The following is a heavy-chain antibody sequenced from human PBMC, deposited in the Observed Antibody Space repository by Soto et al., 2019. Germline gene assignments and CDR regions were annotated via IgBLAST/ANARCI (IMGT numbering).Heavy chain of an antibody. Sequence: SETLSLTCAVSGDSVSSTFWWSWGRQSPWKGLEWLGEVFHSGDTNYNPSLKKRVTMSVDKSKNQVSLNLTSVTGADTAVYHCVRVGFWSSYPYFDYWGQGAQVT. D-gene: IGHD3-3*01. V-gene: IGHV4-4*02. CDR1: GDSVSSTFW. CDR3: VRVGFWSSYPYFDY. CDR2: VFHSGDT. J-gene: IGHJ4*02.